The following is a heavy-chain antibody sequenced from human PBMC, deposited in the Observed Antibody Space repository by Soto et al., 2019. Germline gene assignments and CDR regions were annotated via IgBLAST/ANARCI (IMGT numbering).Heavy chain of an antibody. J-gene: IGHJ4*02. V-gene: IGHV3-74*01. CDR2: INSDGSNT. CDR1: GFTLRGYW. Sequence: GVSLRLSCAASGFTLRGYWMHWVRQAPGKGLVWVSRINSDGSNTGYADSVKGRFTVSRDNAKNTLNLQMSSLRAEDTAIYFCARASCGGDCYSGIDYWGQGTLVTVS. D-gene: IGHD2-21*02. CDR3: ARASCGGDCYSGIDY.